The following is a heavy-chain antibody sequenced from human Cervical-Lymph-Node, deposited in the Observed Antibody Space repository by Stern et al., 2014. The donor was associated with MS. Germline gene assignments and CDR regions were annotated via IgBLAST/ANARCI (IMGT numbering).Heavy chain of an antibody. Sequence: VQLVESGGGLVQPGESLTLSCVASGFTFSVYWMNWVRQAPGKGLAWLANIRYDGSDKYYVDSVKGRFTISRDNAKNSLYLQMNSLRGEDTAVYFCGRFTRGSPSDYWGQGTQVTVSP. CDR3: GRFTRGSPSDY. CDR2: IRYDGSDK. V-gene: IGHV3-7*01. D-gene: IGHD3-10*01. J-gene: IGHJ4*02. CDR1: GFTFSVYW.